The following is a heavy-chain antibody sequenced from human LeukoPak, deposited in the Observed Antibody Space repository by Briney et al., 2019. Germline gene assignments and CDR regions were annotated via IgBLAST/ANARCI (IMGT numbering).Heavy chain of an antibody. V-gene: IGHV4-39*07. CDR3: ARGAAEWYSSGWFPYHYSPLSGWFDP. D-gene: IGHD6-19*01. CDR2: IYYSGST. J-gene: IGHJ5*02. Sequence: SETLSLTCTVSGGSISSSSYYWGWIRQPPGKGLEWIGSIYYSGSTYYNPSLKSRVTISVDTSKNQFSLKLSSVTAADTAVYYCARGAAEWYSSGWFPYHYSPLSGWFDPWGQGTLVTVSS. CDR1: GGSISSSSYY.